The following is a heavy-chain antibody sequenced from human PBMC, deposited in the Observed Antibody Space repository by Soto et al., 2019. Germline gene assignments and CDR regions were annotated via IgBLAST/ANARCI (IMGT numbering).Heavy chain of an antibody. CDR1: GYTFTSYY. Sequence: ASVKVSCKASGYTFTSYYMHWVRQAPGQGLEWMGIINPSGGSTSYAQKFQGRVTMTGDTSTSTVYMELSSLRSEDTAVYYCARDLFSDGSGSYIPDYYYYGMDVWGQGTTVTVSS. V-gene: IGHV1-46*01. D-gene: IGHD3-10*01. CDR3: ARDLFSDGSGSYIPDYYYYGMDV. CDR2: INPSGGST. J-gene: IGHJ6*02.